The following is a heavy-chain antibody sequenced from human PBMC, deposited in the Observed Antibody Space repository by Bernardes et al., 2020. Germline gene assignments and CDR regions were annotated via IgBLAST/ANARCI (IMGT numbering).Heavy chain of an antibody. D-gene: IGHD1-1*01. CDR1: GFTFRNFA. J-gene: IGHJ5*01. Sequence: GSLRLSCAASGFTFRNFAMSWVRQAPGQGLEWVSTITDGGAYTFYAASVKGQSTISRDNSKDTLYLQMNSLRAEDTAIYYCAKGLSVLVSLGTRWFDSWGLGTQVTVSS. CDR2: ITDGGAYT. CDR3: AKGLSVLVSLGTRWFDS. V-gene: IGHV3-23*01.